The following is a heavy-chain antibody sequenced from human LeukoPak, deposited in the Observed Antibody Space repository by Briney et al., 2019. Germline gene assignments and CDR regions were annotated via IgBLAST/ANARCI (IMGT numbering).Heavy chain of an antibody. CDR2: IYYSGST. Sequence: SETLSLTCTVSGGSISSSSYYWGWIRQPPGKGLEWVGSIYYSGSTYYNPSLKGRVAISVDTSKNQFSLKLSSVTAADTAAYYCATLRSITVIVVVSPGLFDYWGQGTLVTVSS. D-gene: IGHD3-22*01. CDR1: GGSISSSSYY. V-gene: IGHV4-39*01. CDR3: ATLRSITVIVVVSPGLFDY. J-gene: IGHJ4*02.